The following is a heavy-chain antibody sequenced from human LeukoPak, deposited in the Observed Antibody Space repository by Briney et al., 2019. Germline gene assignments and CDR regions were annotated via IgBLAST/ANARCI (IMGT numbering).Heavy chain of an antibody. J-gene: IGHJ4*02. CDR2: IKQDGSEK. Sequence: PGGSLRLSCAASGFTFSSYAMSWVRQAPGKGLEWVANIKQDGSEKYYVDSVKGRFTISRDNAKNSLYLQMNSLRAEDTAVYYCAPNSWSGYHLFDYWGQGTLVTVSS. CDR3: APNSWSGYHLFDY. D-gene: IGHD3-3*01. V-gene: IGHV3-7*01. CDR1: GFTFSSYA.